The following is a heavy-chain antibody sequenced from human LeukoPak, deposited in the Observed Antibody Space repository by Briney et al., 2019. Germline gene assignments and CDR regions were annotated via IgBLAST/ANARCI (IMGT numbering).Heavy chain of an antibody. CDR1: GFTFSSYS. CDR2: ISSSSSTI. V-gene: IGHV3-48*01. Sequence: PGGSLRLSCAASGFTFSSYSMNWVRQAPGKGLEWVSYISSSSSTIYYADSVKGRFTISRDNAKNSLYLQMNSLRAEDTAVYYCARDFEEQWLVSANAFDIWGQGTMVTVSS. D-gene: IGHD6-19*01. CDR3: ARDFEEQWLVSANAFDI. J-gene: IGHJ3*02.